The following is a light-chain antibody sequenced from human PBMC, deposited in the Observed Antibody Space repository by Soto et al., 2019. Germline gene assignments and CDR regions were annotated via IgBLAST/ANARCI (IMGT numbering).Light chain of an antibody. CDR1: QSVSSNY. CDR2: GAS. V-gene: IGKV3-20*01. CDR3: QQYANSPFT. Sequence: EIVLTQYPGTLPLSPGERATLSCRASQSVSSNYLVWYQQKPGQAPRPLIYGASSRATGIPDRFSGSGSGTDFTLTISRLEPEDFAVYYCQQYANSPFTFGQGTKLEIK. J-gene: IGKJ2*01.